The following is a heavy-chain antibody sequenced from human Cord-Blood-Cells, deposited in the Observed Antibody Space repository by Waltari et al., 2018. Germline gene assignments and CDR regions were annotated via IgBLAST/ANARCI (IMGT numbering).Heavy chain of an antibody. J-gene: IGHJ6*04. CDR1: GGPLRRFA. CDR3: ARGAAAGTVKV. V-gene: IGHV1-69*09. Sequence: QVQLVQSGAEVKKPGSSVKVSFKASGGPLRRFALSWVRQGPGQGLEWMGRIIPILGIANYAQKFQGRVTITADKSTSTAYMELSSLRSEDTAVYYCARGAAAGTVKVWGKGTTVTVSS. CDR2: IIPILGIA. D-gene: IGHD6-13*01.